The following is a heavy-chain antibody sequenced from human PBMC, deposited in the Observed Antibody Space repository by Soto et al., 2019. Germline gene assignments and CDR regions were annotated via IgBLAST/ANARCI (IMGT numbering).Heavy chain of an antibody. CDR1: GYTFTSYD. D-gene: IGHD6-19*01. J-gene: IGHJ5*02. CDR3: ARGIAVAGTFDP. Sequence: GASVKVSCKASGYTFTSYDIHWVRQAPGQGLEWMGIINPSGGSTSYAQKFQGRVTMTRDTSTSTVYMELSSLRSDDTAVYYCARGIAVAGTFDPSGQGTQVTVSS. V-gene: IGHV1-46*01. CDR2: INPSGGST.